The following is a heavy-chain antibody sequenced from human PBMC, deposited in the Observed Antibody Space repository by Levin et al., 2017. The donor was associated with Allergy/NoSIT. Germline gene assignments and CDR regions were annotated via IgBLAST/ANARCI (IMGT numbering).Heavy chain of an antibody. V-gene: IGHV1-8*01. D-gene: IGHD3-9*01. CDR3: ARAGYDILTGMTDGMDV. Sequence: ASVKVSCKASGYTFTSYDINWVRQATGQGLEWMGWMNPNSGNTGYAQKFQGRVTMTRNTSISTAYMELSSLRSEDTAVYYCARAGYDILTGMTDGMDVWGQGTTVTVSS. J-gene: IGHJ6*02. CDR2: MNPNSGNT. CDR1: GYTFTSYD.